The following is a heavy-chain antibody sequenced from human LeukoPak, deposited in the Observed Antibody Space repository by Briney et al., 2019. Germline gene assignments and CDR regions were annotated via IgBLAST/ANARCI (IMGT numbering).Heavy chain of an antibody. V-gene: IGHV3-9*03. CDR2: ISWNSGSI. CDR1: GFTFDDYA. CDR3: AKGGFGELSHYFDY. J-gene: IGHJ4*02. Sequence: PGGSLRLSCAASGFTFDDYAMHWVRQAPGKGLEWVSGISWNSGSIGYADSVKGRFTISRDNAKNSLYLQMNSLRAEDMALYYCAKGGFGELSHYFDYWGQGTLVTVSS. D-gene: IGHD3-10*01.